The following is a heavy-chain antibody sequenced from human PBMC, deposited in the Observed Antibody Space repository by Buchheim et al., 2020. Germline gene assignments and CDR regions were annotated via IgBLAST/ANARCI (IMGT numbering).Heavy chain of an antibody. CDR1: GGSISSYY. D-gene: IGHD2-15*01. CDR2: IYYSGST. Sequence: QVQLQESGPGLVKPSETLSLTCTVSGGSISSYYWSWIRQPPGKGLEWIGYIYYSGSTNYNPSLKSRVTISVDTSKNQFSLKLSSVTAADTAVYYCASLYCSGGSCYSEYFQHWGQGTL. J-gene: IGHJ1*01. V-gene: IGHV4-59*01. CDR3: ASLYCSGGSCYSEYFQH.